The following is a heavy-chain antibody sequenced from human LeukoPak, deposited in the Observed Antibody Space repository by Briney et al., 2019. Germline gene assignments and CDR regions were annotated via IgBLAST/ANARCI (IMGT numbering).Heavy chain of an antibody. CDR2: IRYDGSNK. J-gene: IGHJ3*02. CDR1: AFTFSSYG. D-gene: IGHD6-13*01. Sequence: PGGSLRLSCAASAFTFSSYGMHWVRQAPGKGLNWVAFIRYDGSNKYYADSVKGRFTISRDNSKNTLYLQMNRLIPGDTAVYYCAKDLHTSSWSPLDAFDIWGQGTMVTVSS. CDR3: AKDLHTSSWSPLDAFDI. V-gene: IGHV3-30*02.